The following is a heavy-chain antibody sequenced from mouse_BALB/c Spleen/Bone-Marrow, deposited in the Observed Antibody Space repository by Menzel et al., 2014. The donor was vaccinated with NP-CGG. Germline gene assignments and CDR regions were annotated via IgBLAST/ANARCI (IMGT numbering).Heavy chain of an antibody. CDR3: ARHVYDGHSEVAIVY. Sequence: EVMLVESGGGLVKSGGSLKLSCAASGFSFSSYTMSWVRQTPEKRLEWVATISSGGIYTFYPDSVKGRFTISRDNAKNNLYQQMSSLKSEDTAMYYCARHVYDGHSEVAIVYWGQGTLVTVSA. D-gene: IGHD2-1*01. CDR1: GFSFSSYT. J-gene: IGHJ3*01. V-gene: IGHV5-9-1*01. CDR2: ISSGGIYT.